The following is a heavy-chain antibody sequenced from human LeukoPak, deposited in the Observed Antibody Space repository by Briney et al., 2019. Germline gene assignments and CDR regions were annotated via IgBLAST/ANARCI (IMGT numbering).Heavy chain of an antibody. CDR2: ISHSGST. V-gene: IGHV4-38-2*02. Sequence: TSETLSLTCTVSGYSISSGYYWGWIRQPPGKGLEWIGTISHSGSTYYNPSLKSRVTVSGDTSKNHFSLKLSSVTAADTAVYYCARSFLTTYYIDYWGQGTLVTVSS. CDR3: ARSFLTTYYIDY. D-gene: IGHD3-9*01. J-gene: IGHJ4*02. CDR1: GYSISSGYY.